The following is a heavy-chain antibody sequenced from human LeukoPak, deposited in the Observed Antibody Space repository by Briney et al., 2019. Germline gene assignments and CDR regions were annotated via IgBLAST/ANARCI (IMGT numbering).Heavy chain of an antibody. D-gene: IGHD2-2*01. J-gene: IGHJ4*02. V-gene: IGHV4-59*08. Sequence: NPSETLSLTCTVSGGSISSYYWSWIRQPPGKGLEWIGYIYYSGSTNYNPSLKSRVNISVDTSKNQFSLKLSSVTAADTALYYCASLYCSSTSCYLFHWGQGTLVTVSS. CDR3: ASLYCSSTSCYLFH. CDR1: GGSISSYY. CDR2: IYYSGST.